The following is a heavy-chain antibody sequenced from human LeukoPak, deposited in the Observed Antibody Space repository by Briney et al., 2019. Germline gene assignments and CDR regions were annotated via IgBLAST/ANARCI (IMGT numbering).Heavy chain of an antibody. CDR1: GGSLSGYS. CDR3: ARVSATVVRGSWFDP. D-gene: IGHD3-10*01. CDR2: ITHSGST. Sequence: PSETLSLTCAVDGGSLSGYSWTWIRLPPGKGLEWIGEITHSGSTNYNASLTSRLTISVDTSQNQLSLKLSSVTSADTAVYYCARVSATVVRGSWFDPWGQGTLVTVSS. V-gene: IGHV4-34*01. J-gene: IGHJ5*02.